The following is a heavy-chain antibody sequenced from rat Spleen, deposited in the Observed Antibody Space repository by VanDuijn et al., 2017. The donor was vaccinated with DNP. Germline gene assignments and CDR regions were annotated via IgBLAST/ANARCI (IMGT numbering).Heavy chain of an antibody. J-gene: IGHJ1*01. CDR3: ARGEKNYIYWYFDF. Sequence: EVQLVESGGGLVQPGRSLKLSCAASGFTFNNYGMAWVRQAPTKGLEWVASISYDGSDTYYRDSVKGRFTISRDNAKNTQYLQMDSLRYEDTATYYCARGEKNYIYWYFDFWGPGTMVTVSS. CDR1: GFTFNNYG. V-gene: IGHV5S13*01. D-gene: IGHD1-2*01. CDR2: ISYDGSDT.